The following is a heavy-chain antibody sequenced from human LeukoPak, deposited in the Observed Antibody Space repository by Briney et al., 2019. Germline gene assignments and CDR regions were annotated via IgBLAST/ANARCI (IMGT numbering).Heavy chain of an antibody. CDR1: GFTFSSYG. Sequence: GGSLRLSCAASGFTFSSYGMHWVRQAPGKGLEWVAVISYDGSNKYYADSVKGRFTISRDNSKNTLYLQMNSLRAEDTAVYYCAKRAVGAFDYWGQGTLVTVSS. CDR3: AKRAVGAFDY. D-gene: IGHD1-26*01. J-gene: IGHJ4*02. V-gene: IGHV3-30*18. CDR2: ISYDGSNK.